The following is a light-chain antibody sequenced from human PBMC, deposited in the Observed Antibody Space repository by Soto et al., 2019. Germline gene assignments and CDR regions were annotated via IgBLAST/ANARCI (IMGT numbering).Light chain of an antibody. CDR3: QQRSNWPGT. J-gene: IGKJ1*01. CDR2: DAS. Sequence: EIVLTQSPATLSLSPGERATLSCRASPSVSSYLAWYQQKPGQAPRLLIYDASNRATGIPARFSGSGSGTDFTLTISSLEPEDFAVYYCQQRSNWPGTCGQGPKVEIK. V-gene: IGKV3-11*01. CDR1: PSVSSY.